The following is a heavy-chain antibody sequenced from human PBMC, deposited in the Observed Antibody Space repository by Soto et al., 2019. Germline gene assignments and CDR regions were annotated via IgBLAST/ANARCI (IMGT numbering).Heavy chain of an antibody. CDR3: AKDQGIAASHGID. Sequence: QVQLVESGGGVVQPGRSLRLSCAASGFTFNNYGMHWVRQAPGKGLEWVATISNDGRDKYYAPSVRGRLTISRDNSKNTVYLQMNSLRAEDTAVYYCAKDQGIAASHGIDWGQGTMVTVSS. CDR1: GFTFNNYG. D-gene: IGHD6-25*01. J-gene: IGHJ3*01. V-gene: IGHV3-30*18. CDR2: ISNDGRDK.